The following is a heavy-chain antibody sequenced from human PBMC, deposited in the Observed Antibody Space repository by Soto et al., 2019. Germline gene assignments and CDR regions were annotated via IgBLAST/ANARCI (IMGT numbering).Heavy chain of an antibody. Sequence: QVQLQQWGAGLLKPSETLSLTCAVYGGSFSDYYCSWIRQSPGKGLEWIGEIHPSGSSSYTPSLNIRVTMSLDTSKTQFSRRLTSVTAADTAVYYCARGMDPYKGGNYWGQGTLVSVSS. CDR1: GGSFSDYY. J-gene: IGHJ4*02. CDR2: IHPSGSS. CDR3: ARGMDPYKGGNY. D-gene: IGHD3-16*01. V-gene: IGHV4-34*01.